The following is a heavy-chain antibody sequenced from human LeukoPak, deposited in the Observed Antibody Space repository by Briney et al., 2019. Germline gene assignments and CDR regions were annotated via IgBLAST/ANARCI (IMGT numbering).Heavy chain of an antibody. Sequence: SETLSLTCRVSGGSISSYYWSWIRQPAGKGLEWIGRIYTSGSTNYNPSLKSRVTMSVDTSKNQFSLKLSSVTAADTAVYYCARDGYYYDSSGYTRFDYWGQGTLVTVSS. CDR1: GGSISSYY. V-gene: IGHV4-4*07. CDR3: ARDGYYYDSSGYTRFDY. J-gene: IGHJ4*02. D-gene: IGHD3-22*01. CDR2: IYTSGST.